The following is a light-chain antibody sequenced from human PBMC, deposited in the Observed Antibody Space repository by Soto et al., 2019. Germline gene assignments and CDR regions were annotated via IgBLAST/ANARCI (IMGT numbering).Light chain of an antibody. J-gene: IGKJ4*01. CDR1: QSISSY. V-gene: IGKV1-39*01. CDR2: AAS. Sequence: DIQMTQSPSSLSASVGDRVTITCRASQSISSYLNWYQQKPGKAPKLLIYAASSLQSGVPSGFSGSGSGTDFTLTISSLQPEDFTSYYCQQSYSTPPNFGGGTKVEI. CDR3: QQSYSTPPN.